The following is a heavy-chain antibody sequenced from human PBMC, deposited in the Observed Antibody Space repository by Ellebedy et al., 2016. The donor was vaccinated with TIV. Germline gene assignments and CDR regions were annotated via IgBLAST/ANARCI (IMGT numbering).Heavy chain of an antibody. J-gene: IGHJ4*02. CDR2: IDHGGST. D-gene: IGHD3-22*01. Sequence: MPSETLSLTCAVYGGSFSDYYWSWIRQPPGKGLEWIGEIDHGGSTNYNPSLKSRVTISVDTSKNQFSLKLSSVTAADTAVYYCASGYYDSSGYQLDYFDYWGQGTRVTVSS. CDR1: GGSFSDYY. CDR3: ASGYYDSSGYQLDYFDY. V-gene: IGHV4-34*01.